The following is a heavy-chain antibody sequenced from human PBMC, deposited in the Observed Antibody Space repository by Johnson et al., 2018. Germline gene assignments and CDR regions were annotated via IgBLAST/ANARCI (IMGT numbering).Heavy chain of an antibody. D-gene: IGHD2-15*01. V-gene: IGHV3-30*03. J-gene: IGHJ3*02. Sequence: QVQLVQSGGGVVQPGRSLRLSCAASGFTFSSYGMHWARQAPGKGLDWVAVISYDGSNKYYADPVKGRFTISRDNSKNTLYLQRNSLRAEDTAVYYCARGRWTDGSVDAFDIWGQGTMVTVSS. CDR1: GFTFSSYG. CDR3: ARGRWTDGSVDAFDI. CDR2: ISYDGSNK.